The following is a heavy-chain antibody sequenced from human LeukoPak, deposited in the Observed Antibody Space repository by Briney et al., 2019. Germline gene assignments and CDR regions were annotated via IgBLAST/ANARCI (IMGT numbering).Heavy chain of an antibody. V-gene: IGHV4-39*01. J-gene: IGHJ4*02. Sequence: PSETLSLTCTVSGDSISSPTYYWGWIRQPPGKGLEWIGTIYYSGSNYNNLSLKSRVTISVDASKNQFSLRLSSVTAADMAVYYCARLKTAAGTKYFDYWGQGTLVTVSS. CDR2: IYYSGSN. D-gene: IGHD6-13*01. CDR1: GDSISSPTYY. CDR3: ARLKTAAGTKYFDY.